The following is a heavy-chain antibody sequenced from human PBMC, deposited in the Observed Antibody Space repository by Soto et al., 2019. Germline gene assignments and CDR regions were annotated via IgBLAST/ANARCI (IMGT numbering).Heavy chain of an antibody. CDR2: INHSGST. V-gene: IGHV4-34*01. CDR3: ARGAYDFWSGYQETYYYYYGMDV. Sequence: SETLSLTCAVYGGSFSGYYWSWIRQPPGKGLEWIGEINHSGSTNYNPSLKSRVTISVDTSKNQFSLKLSSVTAADTAVYYCARGAYDFWSGYQETYYYYYGMDVWGQGPTVTVYS. J-gene: IGHJ6*02. D-gene: IGHD3-3*01. CDR1: GGSFSGYY.